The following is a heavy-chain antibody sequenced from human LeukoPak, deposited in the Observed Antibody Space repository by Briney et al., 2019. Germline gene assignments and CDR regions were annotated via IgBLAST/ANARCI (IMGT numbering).Heavy chain of an antibody. J-gene: IGHJ5*01. CDR3: GRDYGPGLRGWFDY. V-gene: IGHV1-2*02. D-gene: IGHD3-10*01. Sequence: ASVKVSCKASGYTFTGYYMHWVRQAPGQGLEWMGWINPNSGGTNYAQKFQGRVTMTRDTSISTAYMDLNSLRSDDTAVYYCGRDYGPGLRGWFDYWGQGSLVTVSS. CDR1: GYTFTGYY. CDR2: INPNSGGT.